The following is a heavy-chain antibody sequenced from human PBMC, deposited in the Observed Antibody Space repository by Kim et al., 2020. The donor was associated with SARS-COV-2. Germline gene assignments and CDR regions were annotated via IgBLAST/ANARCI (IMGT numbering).Heavy chain of an antibody. J-gene: IGHJ6*02. V-gene: IGHV4-4*07. CDR2: IYTSGST. D-gene: IGHD2-2*02. CDR1: GGSISSYY. Sequence: SETLSLTCTVSGGSISSYYWSWIRQPAGKGLEWIGRIYTSGSTNYNPSLKSRVTMSVDTSKNQFSLKLSSVTAADTAVYYCARDAYCSSTSCYTNYGMDVWGQGTTVTVSS. CDR3: ARDAYCSSTSCYTNYGMDV.